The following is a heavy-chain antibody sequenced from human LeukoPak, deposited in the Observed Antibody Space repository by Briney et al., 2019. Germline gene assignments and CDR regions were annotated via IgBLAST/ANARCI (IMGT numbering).Heavy chain of an antibody. J-gene: IGHJ6*02. CDR3: ARRDKWFGELLLVRMDV. CDR1: GFTFSSYA. D-gene: IGHD3-10*01. V-gene: IGHV3-30*04. Sequence: GRSLRLSCAASGFTFSSYAMHWVRQAPGKGLEWVSVISYDGSNKYYADSVKGRFTISRDNSKNTLYLQMNSLRAEDTAVYYCARRDKWFGELLLVRMDVWGQGTTVTVSS. CDR2: ISYDGSNK.